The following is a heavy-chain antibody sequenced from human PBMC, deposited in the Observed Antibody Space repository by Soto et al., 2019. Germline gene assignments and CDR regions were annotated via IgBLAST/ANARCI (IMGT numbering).Heavy chain of an antibody. CDR1: GGTPSNSA. V-gene: IGHV1-69*01. Sequence: QVHMLLQSGAEVKKPGSSVKVSCKASGGTPSNSAISWVRQAPGQGLEWMGGIIPVFGLVKYAQNFQGRVTITADESTNTAYMELSSRRPEDTAVYYCAEGLIGVGGSRAYYGMCVCGHGTTVTVSS. CDR3: AEGLIGVGGSRAYYGMCV. CDR2: IIPVFGLV. J-gene: IGHJ6*02. D-gene: IGHD6-13*01.